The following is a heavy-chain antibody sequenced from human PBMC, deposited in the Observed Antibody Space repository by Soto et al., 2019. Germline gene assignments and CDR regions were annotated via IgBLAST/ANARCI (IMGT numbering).Heavy chain of an antibody. Sequence: GESLKISFQASGYTFSNYWIGWVRQMPGQGLEWMGIINPGDSDTRYNPSLQGQVTFSVDKSITTAYLQWSSLRASDTAMYYCARQSDGGKFDYWGQGTLVTVSS. D-gene: IGHD2-15*01. J-gene: IGHJ4*02. CDR3: ARQSDGGKFDY. CDR1: GYTFSNYW. V-gene: IGHV5-51*01. CDR2: INPGDSDT.